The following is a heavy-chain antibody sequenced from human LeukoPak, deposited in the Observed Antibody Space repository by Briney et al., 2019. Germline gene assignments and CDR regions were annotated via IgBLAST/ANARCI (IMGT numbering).Heavy chain of an antibody. J-gene: IGHJ4*02. CDR2: IYTGGST. CDR3: ARGLAAAGLYFDY. D-gene: IGHD6-13*01. V-gene: IGHV3-53*01. Sequence: GGSLRLSCAASGFTVSSNYMSWVRQAPGKGLEWVSVIYTGGSTYSADSVKGRFTISRDNSKNTLYLQMNSLRAEDTAVYYCARGLAAAGLYFDYWGQGTLVTVSS. CDR1: GFTVSSNY.